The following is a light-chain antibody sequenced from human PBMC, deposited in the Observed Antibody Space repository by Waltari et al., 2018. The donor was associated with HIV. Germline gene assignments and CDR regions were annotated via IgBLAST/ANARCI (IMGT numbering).Light chain of an antibody. CDR1: QNVRSN. Sequence: DIQMTQSPSSLSASVGDRATITCRASQNVRSNLDWDQQRTGKAPKLLIYATSSRQNGVPPRFSGSGSGTDFTLTISSLQAEDVAAYHCQQSYSSRRTFGQGTKVEIK. V-gene: IGKV1-39*01. J-gene: IGKJ1*01. CDR2: ATS. CDR3: QQSYSSRRT.